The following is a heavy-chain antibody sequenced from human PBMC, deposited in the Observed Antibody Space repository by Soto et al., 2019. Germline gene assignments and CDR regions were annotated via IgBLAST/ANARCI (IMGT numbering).Heavy chain of an antibody. D-gene: IGHD3-16*01. CDR3: AKVPGYDYVWGTYYYFDY. CDR2: ISGGGSST. Sequence: GGSLRLSCAASGCTFNNYAMSWVRQAPGKGLEWVSSISGGGSSTSYADSVKGRFTISRDNSKNTLYLQMNSLRAEDTAVYYCAKVPGYDYVWGTYYYFDYWGLGAQVTVSS. J-gene: IGHJ4*02. V-gene: IGHV3-23*01. CDR1: GCTFNNYA.